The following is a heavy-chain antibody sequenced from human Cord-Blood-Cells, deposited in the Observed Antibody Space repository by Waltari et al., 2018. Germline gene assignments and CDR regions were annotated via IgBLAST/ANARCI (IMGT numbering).Heavy chain of an antibody. CDR1: GFTFSSYW. J-gene: IGHJ4*02. CDR2: IKQDGSEK. V-gene: IGHV3-7*01. Sequence: EVQLVESGGGLVQPGGSLRLACAASGFTFSSYWTSGVGQAPGKGLEWVANIKQDGSEKYYVDSVKGRFTISRDNAKNSLYLQMNSLRAEDTAVYYCARETNIDSTPDYWGQGTLVTVSS. CDR3: ARETNIDSTPDY. D-gene: IGHD2-2*01.